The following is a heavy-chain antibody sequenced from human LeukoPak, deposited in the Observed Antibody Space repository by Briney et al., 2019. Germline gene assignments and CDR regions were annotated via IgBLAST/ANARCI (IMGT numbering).Heavy chain of an antibody. V-gene: IGHV3-7*01. CDR1: GFTFSSYW. D-gene: IGHD6-13*01. J-gene: IGHJ5*02. CDR2: IKQDGSEK. Sequence: GGSLRLSCAASGFTFSSYWMSWVRQAPGKGLEWVANIKQDGSEKYYVDSVKGRFTISRDNAKNSLYLQMNSLRAEDTAVYYCARVRSEGSSWYGPFAPWGQGTLVPVSS. CDR3: ARVRSEGSSWYGPFAP.